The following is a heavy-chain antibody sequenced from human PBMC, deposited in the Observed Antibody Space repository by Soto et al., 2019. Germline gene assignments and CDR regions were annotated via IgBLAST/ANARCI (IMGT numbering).Heavy chain of an antibody. CDR2: IYYSGST. CDR3: ARHLHSSSWYDVYYYYGMDV. Sequence: SETLSLTCTVSGGSISSGGYYWSWIRQHPGKGLEWIGYIYYSGSTYYNPSLKSRVTISVDTSKNQFSLKLSSVTAAGTAVYYCARHLHSSSWYDVYYYYGMDVWGQGTTVTVSS. D-gene: IGHD6-13*01. J-gene: IGHJ6*02. V-gene: IGHV4-31*02. CDR1: GGSISSGGYY.